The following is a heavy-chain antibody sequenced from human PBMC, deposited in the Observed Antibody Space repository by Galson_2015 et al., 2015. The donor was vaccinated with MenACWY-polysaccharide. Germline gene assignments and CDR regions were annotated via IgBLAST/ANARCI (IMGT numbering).Heavy chain of an antibody. J-gene: IGHJ3*02. CDR1: GFSLSSFW. CDR2: IKQDGSEK. D-gene: IGHD6-13*01. Sequence: SLRLSCAASGFSLSSFWMSWVRQAPGKGLEWVANIKQDGSEKYYVDSVKGRFTISRDNAKNSLYLQMNSLRAEDTAVYYCERGEAAAGNVFDIWGQGTMVTVSS. CDR3: ERGEAAAGNVFDI. V-gene: IGHV3-7*05.